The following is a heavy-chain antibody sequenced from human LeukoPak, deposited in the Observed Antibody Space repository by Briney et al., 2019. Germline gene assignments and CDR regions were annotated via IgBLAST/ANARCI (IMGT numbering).Heavy chain of an antibody. CDR1: GFTFSDYY. D-gene: IGHD3-22*01. CDR2: ISSSGSTI. CDR3: ARDGAERYYYDSSGYYFDY. J-gene: IGHJ4*02. V-gene: IGHV3-11*01. Sequence: GGSLRLSCAASGFTFSDYYMSWIRQAPGKGLEWVSYISSSGSTIYYADSVKGRFTISRDNAKNSLYLQMNSLRAEDTAAYYCARDGAERYYYDSSGYYFDYWGQGTLVTVSS.